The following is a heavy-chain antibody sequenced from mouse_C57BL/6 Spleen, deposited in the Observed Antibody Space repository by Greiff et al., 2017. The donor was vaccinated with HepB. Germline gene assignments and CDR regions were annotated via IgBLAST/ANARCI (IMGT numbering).Heavy chain of an antibody. CDR1: GYTFTSYW. J-gene: IGHJ1*03. CDR3: ARGGGAYKGFYWYFDV. CDR2: IDPSDSET. Sequence: VQLQQPGAELVRPGSSVKLSCKASGYTFTSYWMHWVKQRPIQGLEWIGNIDPSDSETHYNQKFKDKATLTVDKSSSTPYMQLSSLTSEDSAVYDCARGGGAYKGFYWYFDVWGTGTTVTVSS. D-gene: IGHD1-1*02. V-gene: IGHV1-52*01.